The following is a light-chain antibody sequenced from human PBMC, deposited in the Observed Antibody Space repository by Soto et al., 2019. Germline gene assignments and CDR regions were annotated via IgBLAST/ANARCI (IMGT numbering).Light chain of an antibody. V-gene: IGLV2-14*01. Sequence: QSVLTQPLSASGSPGQSVTISCTGTNSDVGGYNYVSWYQQHPGKAPKLMIDEVSNRPSGVSNRFSGSKSGNTASLTISGLQAGDEADYYCSSYRSSGTHLVFGSGTKVTVL. CDR2: EVS. J-gene: IGLJ1*01. CDR1: NSDVGGYNY. CDR3: SSYRSSGTHLV.